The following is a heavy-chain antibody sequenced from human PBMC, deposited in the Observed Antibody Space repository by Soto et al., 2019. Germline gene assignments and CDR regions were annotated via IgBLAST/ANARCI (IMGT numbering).Heavy chain of an antibody. Sequence: GGSLRLSCVGSGFSLANFPMNWVRQTPGKGLEWISYISPRGDNIYYTESVKGRFTISRDNARNSLYLQMNSLRDEDAALYYCAHRPSGWYLFDYWGQGTLVTVSS. V-gene: IGHV3-48*02. CDR2: ISPRGDNI. J-gene: IGHJ4*02. CDR1: GFSLANFP. CDR3: AHRPSGWYLFDY. D-gene: IGHD6-19*01.